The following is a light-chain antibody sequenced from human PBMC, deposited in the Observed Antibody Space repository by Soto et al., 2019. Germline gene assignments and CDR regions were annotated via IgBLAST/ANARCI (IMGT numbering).Light chain of an antibody. J-gene: IGKJ1*01. CDR2: GAS. CDR1: QSVSSSY. Sequence: EIVLTQSPGTLSLSPGERATLSCRASQSVSSSYLAWYQQKPGQAPRLLIDGASSRATGIPARFSGSGSGTDFTLTISSLEPEDFAVYYCQQYGSSLRTFGQGTKVEIK. V-gene: IGKV3-20*01. CDR3: QQYGSSLRT.